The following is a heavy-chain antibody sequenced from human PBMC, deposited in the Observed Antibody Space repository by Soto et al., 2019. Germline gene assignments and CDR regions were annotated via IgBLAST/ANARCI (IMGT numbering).Heavy chain of an antibody. D-gene: IGHD3-22*01. Sequence: GESLKISCKGSGYSFAGYWITWVRQKPGRGLEWMGRIDPSDSRTYYSPSFRGHVTISVTKSITTVFLQWSSLRASDTAMYYCARQIYDSDTGPNFQYYFDSWGQGTPVTVSS. J-gene: IGHJ4*02. CDR1: GYSFAGYW. CDR2: IDPSDSRT. CDR3: ARQIYDSDTGPNFQYYFDS. V-gene: IGHV5-10-1*01.